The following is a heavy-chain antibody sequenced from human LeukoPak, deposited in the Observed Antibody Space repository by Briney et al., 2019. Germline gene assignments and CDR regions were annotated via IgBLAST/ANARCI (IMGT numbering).Heavy chain of an antibody. D-gene: IGHD5-12*01. Sequence: ASVKVSCKASGGTFSSYAISWVQQAPGQGLEWMGGIIPIFGTANYAQKFQGRVTITADESTSIAYMELSSLRSEDTAVYYCARDEPGYSGYDVNYYYYGMDVWGQGTTVTVSS. CDR2: IIPIFGTA. V-gene: IGHV1-69*13. CDR1: GGTFSSYA. J-gene: IGHJ6*02. CDR3: ARDEPGYSGYDVNYYYYGMDV.